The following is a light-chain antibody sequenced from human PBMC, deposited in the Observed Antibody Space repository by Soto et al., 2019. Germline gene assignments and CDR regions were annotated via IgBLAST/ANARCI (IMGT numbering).Light chain of an antibody. J-gene: IGKJ2*01. CDR1: QSVSSSY. Sequence: EIVLTQSPGTLSLSPGERATLSCRASQSVSSSYLAWYQQKPGQAPRLLIYGASSRATGIPDRFSGSGSGTDFTLTISRLEPEDFAVYYCQQYGSSRRTFGRGTKLEIK. CDR3: QQYGSSRRT. V-gene: IGKV3-20*01. CDR2: GAS.